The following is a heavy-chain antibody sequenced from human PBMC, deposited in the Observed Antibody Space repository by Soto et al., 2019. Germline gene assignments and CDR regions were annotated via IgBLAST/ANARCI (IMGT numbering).Heavy chain of an antibody. CDR1: VGTFSSYA. Sequence: QVQLVQSGAEVKKPGSSVKVSCKASVGTFSSYAISWVRQAPGQGLEWMGGIIPIFGTANYAQKFQGRVTITADESTSTAYMELSSLRSEDTAVYYCARDTDSGSYYYQFDYWGQGTLVTVSS. V-gene: IGHV1-69*12. CDR3: ARDTDSGSYYYQFDY. CDR2: IIPIFGTA. J-gene: IGHJ4*02. D-gene: IGHD1-26*01.